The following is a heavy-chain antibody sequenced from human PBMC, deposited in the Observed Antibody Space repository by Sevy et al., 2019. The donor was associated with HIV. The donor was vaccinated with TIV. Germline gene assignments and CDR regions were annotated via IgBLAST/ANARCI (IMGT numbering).Heavy chain of an antibody. V-gene: IGHV3-53*01. CDR1: GFTVSDNY. CDR3: ANHASDYDSSGYLERDAFDI. CDR2: IYSDGST. J-gene: IGHJ3*02. D-gene: IGHD3-22*01. Sequence: GGSLRLSCAASGFTVSDNYMSWVRQAPGKGLEWVSVIYSDGSTYYADSVKGRFTISRDNSKNTLYLQMNSLRAEDTAVYYCANHASDYDSSGYLERDAFDIWGHGTMVTVSS.